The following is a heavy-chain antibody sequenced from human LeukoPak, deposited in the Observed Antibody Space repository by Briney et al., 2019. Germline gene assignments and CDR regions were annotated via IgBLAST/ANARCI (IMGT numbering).Heavy chain of an antibody. J-gene: IGHJ5*02. Sequence: SETLSLTCTVSGGSISSYYWSWIRQPPGKGLEWIGYIYYSGSTNYNPSLKGRVTISVDTSKNQFSLKLSSVTAADTAVYYCARGPSGSGSYYSWFDPWGQGTLVTVSS. D-gene: IGHD3-10*01. CDR1: GGSISSYY. CDR2: IYYSGST. V-gene: IGHV4-59*12. CDR3: ARGPSGSGSYYSWFDP.